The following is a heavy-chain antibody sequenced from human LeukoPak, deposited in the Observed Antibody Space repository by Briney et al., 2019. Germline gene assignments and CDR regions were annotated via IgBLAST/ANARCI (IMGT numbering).Heavy chain of an antibody. CDR1: GFTFSSYW. CDR2: ISSSSSYI. D-gene: IGHD6-13*01. Sequence: PGGSLRLSCAASGFTFSSYWMSWVRQAPGKGLEWVSSISSSSSYIYYADSVKGRFTISRDNAKNSLYLQMNSLRAEDTAVYYCARVVSGYSSSWPVGAPSGYFDYWGQGTLVTVSS. J-gene: IGHJ4*02. V-gene: IGHV3-21*01. CDR3: ARVVSGYSSSWPVGAPSGYFDY.